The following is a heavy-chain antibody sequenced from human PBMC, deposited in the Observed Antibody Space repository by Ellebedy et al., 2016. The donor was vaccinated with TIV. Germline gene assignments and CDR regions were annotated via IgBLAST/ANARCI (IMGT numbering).Heavy chain of an antibody. V-gene: IGHV3-30*07. D-gene: IGHD4-17*01. CDR1: GFSFSSFT. CDR2: ISFDGSHK. Sequence: GESLKISCAASGFSFSSFTTHWVRQAPGKGLEWVTVISFDGSHKFYADSVRGRFTISRDNSKSTLFLYMNNLRAEDTAVYYCAKFPSVTTPGVDFWGQGTLVTVSS. J-gene: IGHJ4*02. CDR3: AKFPSVTTPGVDF.